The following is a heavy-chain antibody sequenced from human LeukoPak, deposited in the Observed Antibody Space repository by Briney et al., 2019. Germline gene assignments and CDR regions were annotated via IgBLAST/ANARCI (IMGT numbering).Heavy chain of an antibody. CDR3: ATYGSGSYYRKAFDY. CDR2: ITISGATT. CDR1: GFTFSSYA. D-gene: IGHD3-10*01. V-gene: IGHV3-23*01. Sequence: GGSLRLSCAASGFTFSSYAMSWVRQAPGKGLEWVSSITISGATTYYADSEKGRLTISRDNSKTTLYLQMNSLRAEDTAVYYCATYGSGSYYRKAFDYWGQGTLVTVSS. J-gene: IGHJ4*02.